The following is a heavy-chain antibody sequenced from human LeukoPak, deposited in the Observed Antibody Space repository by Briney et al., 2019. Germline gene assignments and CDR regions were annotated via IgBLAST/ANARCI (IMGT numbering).Heavy chain of an antibody. Sequence: SETLSLTCTVSGGPIRNSYWSWVRHSAGRGMQWLGRIHGTLGSTNHNPSLKSRVVMSLDTSSNQFSLRLSAMSAADTATYYCARIFDRDIWGQGTLVTVSP. V-gene: IGHV4-4*07. D-gene: IGHD3-3*01. CDR3: ARIFDRDI. CDR2: IHGTLGST. J-gene: IGHJ3*02. CDR1: GGPIRNSY.